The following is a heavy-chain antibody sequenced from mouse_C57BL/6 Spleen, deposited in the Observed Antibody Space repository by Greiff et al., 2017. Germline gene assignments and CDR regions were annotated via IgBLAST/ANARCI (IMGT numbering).Heavy chain of an antibody. CDR1: GYTFTSYW. CDR2: IDPSDSYT. D-gene: IGHD2-3*01. V-gene: IGHV1-50*01. J-gene: IGHJ2*01. Sequence: QVQLQQPGAELVKPGASVKLSCKASGYTFTSYWMQWVKQRPGQGLEWIGEIDPSDSYTNYNQKFKGKATVTVDTSSSTAYMQLSIRTSEDSAVYYCARTYDGYYYWGQGTTLTVSS. CDR3: ARTYDGYYY.